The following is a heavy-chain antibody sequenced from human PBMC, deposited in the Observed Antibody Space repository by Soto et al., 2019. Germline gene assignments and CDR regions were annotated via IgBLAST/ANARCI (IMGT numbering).Heavy chain of an antibody. Sequence: ASVKVSCKAYGYTFTSYGISWVRQAPGQGLEWMGWISAYNGNTNYAQKLQGRVTMTTDTSTSTAYMELRSLRSDDTAVYYCARDHLQYDFWSGYYLRWFDPWGQGTLVTVSS. D-gene: IGHD3-3*01. CDR3: ARDHLQYDFWSGYYLRWFDP. V-gene: IGHV1-18*01. CDR2: ISAYNGNT. CDR1: GYTFTSYG. J-gene: IGHJ5*02.